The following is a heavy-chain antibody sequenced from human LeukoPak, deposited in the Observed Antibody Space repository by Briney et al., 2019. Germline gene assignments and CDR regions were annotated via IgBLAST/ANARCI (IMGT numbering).Heavy chain of an antibody. V-gene: IGHV3-23*01. J-gene: IGHJ4*02. Sequence: GGSLRLSCAASGFTFSSYAMSWVRQAPGKGLEWVSAISGSGGSTYYADSVKGRFTISRDNPKNTLYLQMNSLRAEDTAIYYCAKAYSSGWSPFDYWGQGTLVTVSS. CDR3: AKAYSSGWSPFDY. CDR1: GFTFSSYA. D-gene: IGHD6-19*01. CDR2: ISGSGGST.